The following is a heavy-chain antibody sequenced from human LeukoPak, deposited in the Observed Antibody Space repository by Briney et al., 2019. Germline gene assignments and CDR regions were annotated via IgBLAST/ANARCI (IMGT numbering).Heavy chain of an antibody. V-gene: IGHV1-69*13. D-gene: IGHD4-17*01. J-gene: IGHJ5*02. CDR3: ARAPRPPLRGDFLNWFDP. CDR1: GGTFSSYA. Sequence: ASVKVSCKASGGTFSSYAISWVRQAPGQGLEWMGGIIPIFGTANYAQKFQGRVTITADESTSTAYMELSSLRSEDTAVYYCARAPRPPLRGDFLNWFDPWGQGTLVTVSS. CDR2: IIPIFGTA.